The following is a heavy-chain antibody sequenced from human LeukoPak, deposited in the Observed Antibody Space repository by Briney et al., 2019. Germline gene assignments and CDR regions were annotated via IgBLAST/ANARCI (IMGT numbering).Heavy chain of an antibody. CDR3: TTGDIYVDIVATPDY. Sequence: PGGSLRLSCAASGFTLSSYAMSWVRQAPGKGLEWVGRIKSKTDGGTTDYAAPVKGRFTISRDDSKNTLYLQMNSLKTEDTAVYYCTTGDIYVDIVATPDYWGQGTLVTVSS. CDR1: GFTLSSYA. J-gene: IGHJ4*02. D-gene: IGHD5-12*01. V-gene: IGHV3-15*01. CDR2: IKSKTDGGTT.